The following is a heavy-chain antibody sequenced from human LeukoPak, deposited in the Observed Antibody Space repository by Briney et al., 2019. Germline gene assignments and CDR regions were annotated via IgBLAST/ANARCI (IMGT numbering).Heavy chain of an antibody. D-gene: IGHD3/OR15-3a*01. CDR3: ASTWTKRDGMDV. CDR2: INPSGGST. J-gene: IGHJ6*02. Sequence: GASVKVSCKASGYTFTSYYMHWVRQAPGRGLEWMGIINPSGGSTSYAQKFQGRVTMTRDTSTSTVYMELSSLRSEDTAVYYCASTWTKRDGMDVWGQGTTVTVSS. CDR1: GYTFTSYY. V-gene: IGHV1-46*01.